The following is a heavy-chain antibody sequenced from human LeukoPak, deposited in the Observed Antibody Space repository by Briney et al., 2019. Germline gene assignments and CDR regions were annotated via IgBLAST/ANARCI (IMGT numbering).Heavy chain of an antibody. D-gene: IGHD6-19*01. Sequence: PSETLSLTCNVSGASMSSNYWSWIRQPPGKGLEWIVYFYHSGNTNYSHSLESRGTMSVDESKNQFSLRVHFVSAADTAVYYCASTRRAAVAGRFDSWGQGTLVTVSS. J-gene: IGHJ4*02. CDR2: FYHSGNT. CDR1: GASMSSNY. CDR3: ASTRRAAVAGRFDS. V-gene: IGHV4-4*09.